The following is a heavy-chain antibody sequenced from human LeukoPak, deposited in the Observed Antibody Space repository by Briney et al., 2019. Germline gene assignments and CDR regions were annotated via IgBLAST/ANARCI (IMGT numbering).Heavy chain of an antibody. V-gene: IGHV1-2*02. CDR1: GYTFTGYY. CDR2: INPNSGGT. J-gene: IGHJ4*02. CDR3: ARDLYYGGNSGVDY. Sequence: ASVKVSCKASGYTFTGYYMHWVRQAPGQGLEWMGWINPNSGGTNYAQKFQGRVTMTRDTSISTAYMELSRLRSDDTAVYYCARDLYYGGNSGVDYWGQGTLVTVSS. D-gene: IGHD4-23*01.